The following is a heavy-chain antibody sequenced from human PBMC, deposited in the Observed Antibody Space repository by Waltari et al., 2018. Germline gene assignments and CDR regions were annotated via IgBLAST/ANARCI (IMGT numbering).Heavy chain of an antibody. D-gene: IGHD3-22*01. CDR2: IYHSGRT. V-gene: IGHV4-38-2*02. J-gene: IGHJ4*02. Sequence: QVQLQESGPGLVKPSETLSLTCAVSGYSISSGYYWGWIRQPPGKGLEWIGSIYHSGRTYYNPSLKSRVTISVDTSKNQFSLKLSSVTAADTAVYYCARDPGYYYDSSGYIDYWGQGTLVTVSS. CDR3: ARDPGYYYDSSGYIDY. CDR1: GYSISSGYY.